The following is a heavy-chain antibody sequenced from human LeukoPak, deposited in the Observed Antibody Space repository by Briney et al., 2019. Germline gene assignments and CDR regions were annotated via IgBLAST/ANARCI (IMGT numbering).Heavy chain of an antibody. J-gene: IGHJ3*02. CDR1: GYSISSGYY. Sequence: SETLSLTCTVSGYSISSGYYWGWIRQPPGKGLEWIGSIYHSGSTYYNPSLKSRVTISVDTSKNQFALKLSSVTAADTAVYYCARDFGIVGAIDAFDIWGQGTMVTVSS. CDR3: ARDFGIVGAIDAFDI. D-gene: IGHD1-26*01. V-gene: IGHV4-38-2*02. CDR2: IYHSGST.